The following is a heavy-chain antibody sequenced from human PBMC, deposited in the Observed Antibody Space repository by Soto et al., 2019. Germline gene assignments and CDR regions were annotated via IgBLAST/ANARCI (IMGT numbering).Heavy chain of an antibody. D-gene: IGHD4-17*01. CDR2: ISSSSSYI. CDR3: ASRPDYGDYEAY. J-gene: IGHJ4*02. CDR1: GFTFSSYS. V-gene: IGHV3-21*01. Sequence: GGSLRLSCAASGFTFSSYSMNWVRQAPGKGLEWVSSISSSSSYIYYADSVKGRFTISRDNAKNSLYLQMNSLRAEDTAVYYCASRPDYGDYEAYWGQGTLVTVSS.